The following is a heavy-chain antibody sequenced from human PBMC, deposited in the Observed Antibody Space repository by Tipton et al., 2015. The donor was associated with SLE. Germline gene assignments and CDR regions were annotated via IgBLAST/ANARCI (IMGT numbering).Heavy chain of an antibody. Sequence: SLRLSCAASGFTFDDYDMHWVRQGPGKGLEWVASISWDSANKRYADSVRGRFTVSRDNAKNSLYLQMNTLTEEDTALFYCAKANYYDTSLDIWGQGKMVIVSS. J-gene: IGHJ3*02. CDR2: ISWDSANK. V-gene: IGHV3-9*01. D-gene: IGHD3-22*01. CDR1: GFTFDDYD. CDR3: AKANYYDTSLDI.